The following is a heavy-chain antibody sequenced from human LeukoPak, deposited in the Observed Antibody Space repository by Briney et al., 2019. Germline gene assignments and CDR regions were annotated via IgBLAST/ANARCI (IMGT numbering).Heavy chain of an antibody. CDR2: IYYSGST. CDR3: ARRFDSTLSHYYYMDV. J-gene: IGHJ6*03. V-gene: IGHV4-59*08. Sequence: SETLSLTCIVSGGSISSYYWSWIRQPPGKGLEWIGYIYYSGSTNYNPSLKSRVTISVDTPKSQFSLKLSSVTAADTAIYYCARRFDSTLSHYYYMDVWGKGTTVTVSS. D-gene: IGHD3-22*01. CDR1: GGSISSYY.